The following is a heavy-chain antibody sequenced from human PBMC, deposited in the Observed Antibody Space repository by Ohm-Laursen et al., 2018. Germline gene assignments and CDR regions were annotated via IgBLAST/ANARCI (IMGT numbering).Heavy chain of an antibody. J-gene: IGHJ4*02. CDR2: IYPSGAA. CDR3: ARDGRPLDSSGYYYFDY. CDR1: GYSISSVYY. D-gene: IGHD3-22*01. Sequence: SETLSLTCAVSGYSISSVYYWGWIRQPAGKGLEWIGRIYPSGAANYSPSFQSRVAMSVDTSKNQFSLRLSSVTAADTAVYYCARDGRPLDSSGYYYFDYWGQGILVTVSS. V-gene: IGHV4-4*07.